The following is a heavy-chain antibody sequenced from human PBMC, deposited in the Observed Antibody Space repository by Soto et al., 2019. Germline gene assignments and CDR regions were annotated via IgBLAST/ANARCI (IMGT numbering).Heavy chain of an antibody. J-gene: IGHJ4*02. CDR1: GFTFSIYA. Sequence: EVQLVESGGGLVQPGGSLRLSCAASGFTFSIYAMDWVRQAPGKGLEWVSDSNGGSNYIFYADSVRGRFTISRDNVKNSLCLQMNSLTAEDTDVYYCVGDGKRGYDFDYWGQGTLVTVSS. D-gene: IGHD1-1*01. V-gene: IGHV3-48*01. CDR3: VGDGKRGYDFDY. CDR2: SNGGSNYI.